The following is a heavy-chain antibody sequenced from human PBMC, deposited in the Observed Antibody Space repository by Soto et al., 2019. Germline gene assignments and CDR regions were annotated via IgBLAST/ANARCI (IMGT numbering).Heavy chain of an antibody. CDR2: IIPIFGTT. D-gene: IGHD2-2*01. Sequence: QVQLVQSGAEVKKPGSSVKVACKASGGTFSSYAISWVRQAPGQGLEWMGGIIPIFGTTKNAQKFQGRVTIAADDSTSTAYMELSSLRSEDTAVYDCAREGGVPVWFDPWGQGTLVTVSS. J-gene: IGHJ5*02. CDR1: GGTFSSYA. V-gene: IGHV1-69*12. CDR3: AREGGVPVWFDP.